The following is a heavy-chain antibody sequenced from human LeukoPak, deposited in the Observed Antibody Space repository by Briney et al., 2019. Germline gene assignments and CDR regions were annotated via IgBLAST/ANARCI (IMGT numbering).Heavy chain of an antibody. CDR2: INQDGSGK. Sequence: GGSLRLSCAASGLTFTTYYMSWVRQAPGKGLEWVANINQDGSGKYYVDFVKGRFTISRDNAKKSLYLQMNSLRVEDTAVYYCARDGDGEKFPFDHWGQGTLVTVSS. D-gene: IGHD2-21*01. CDR3: ARDGDGEKFPFDH. V-gene: IGHV3-7*01. CDR1: GLTFTTYY. J-gene: IGHJ4*02.